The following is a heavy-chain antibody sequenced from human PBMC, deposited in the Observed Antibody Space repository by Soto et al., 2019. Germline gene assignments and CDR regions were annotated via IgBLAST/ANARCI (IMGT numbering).Heavy chain of an antibody. CDR2: IYHSGST. J-gene: IGHJ4*02. CDR3: ARGKGVANNY. CDR1: GGSISSGGYS. V-gene: IGHV4-30-2*01. Sequence: TSETLSLTCAVSGGSISSGGYSWSWIRQPPGKGLEWIGYIYHSGSTYYNPSLKSRVTISADRSKNQFSLKLSSVTAADTAVYYWARGKGVANNYWGQGTLVTVSS. D-gene: IGHD2-15*01.